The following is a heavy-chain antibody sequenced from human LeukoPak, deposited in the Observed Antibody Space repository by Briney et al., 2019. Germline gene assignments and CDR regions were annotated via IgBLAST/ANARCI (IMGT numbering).Heavy chain of an antibody. CDR1: GGSISSYY. CDR3: ASGPDYGDYLFDY. D-gene: IGHD4-17*01. CDR2: IYYSGST. V-gene: IGHV4-59*08. Sequence: SETLSLTCTVSGGSISSYYWSWIRQPPGKGLEWIGYIYYSGSTNYNPSLKSRVTISVDTSKNQFSLKLSYVTAADTAVYYCASGPDYGDYLFDYWGQGTLVTVSS. J-gene: IGHJ4*02.